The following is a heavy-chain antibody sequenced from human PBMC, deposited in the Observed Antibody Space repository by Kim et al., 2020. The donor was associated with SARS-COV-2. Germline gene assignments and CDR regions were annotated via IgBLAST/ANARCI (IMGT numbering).Heavy chain of an antibody. CDR3: AKRFGSSGSEIQH. J-gene: IGHJ1*01. CDR2: ISCSDGST. Sequence: GGSLRLSCAASGFTFSAYAMSWVRQAPGRGLEWVSGISCSDGSTYYADSVKGRFIISRDNSKNTLHLQTNSLRADDTAVYYCAKRFGSSGSEIQHWGQGTLVSVSS. CDR1: GFTFSAYA. D-gene: IGHD3-22*01. V-gene: IGHV3-23*01.